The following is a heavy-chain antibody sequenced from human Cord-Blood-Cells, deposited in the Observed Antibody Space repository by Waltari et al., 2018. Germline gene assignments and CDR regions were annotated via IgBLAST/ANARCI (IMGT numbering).Heavy chain of an antibody. J-gene: IGHJ3*02. CDR3: ARGTYYDILTGAFDI. V-gene: IGHV3-33*01. D-gene: IGHD3-9*01. Sequence: QVQLVESGGGVVQPGRSLRLSCAASGFTFSSYGMHWVRQAPGKGLEGLAVIGYDGSNKYYADSVKGRFTISRDNSKNTLYLQMNSLRAEDTAVYYCARGTYYDILTGAFDIWGQGTMVTVSS. CDR1: GFTFSSYG. CDR2: IGYDGSNK.